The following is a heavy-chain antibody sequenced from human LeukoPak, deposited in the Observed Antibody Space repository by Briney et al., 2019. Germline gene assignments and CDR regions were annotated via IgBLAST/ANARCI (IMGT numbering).Heavy chain of an antibody. CDR2: ISYDGSNK. J-gene: IGHJ3*02. CDR3: ARERWGDAFDI. D-gene: IGHD3-16*01. V-gene: IGHV3-30*04. Sequence: GRSLRLSCAASGFTFSSYAMHWVRQAPGKGLEWVAVISYDGSNKYYADSVKGRFTISRDNSKNTLYLQMNSLRAEDTAVYYCARERWGDAFDIWGQGTMVTVSS. CDR1: GFTFSSYA.